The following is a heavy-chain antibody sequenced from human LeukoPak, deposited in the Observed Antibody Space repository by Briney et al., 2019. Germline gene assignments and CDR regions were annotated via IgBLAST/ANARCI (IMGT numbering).Heavy chain of an antibody. Sequence: PGGSLRLSCAASGFTFDDYAMNWGRHAPGKGVEWVSGINWNGGSTYYRDSVKGRFTISRDNPKNSLYLQMNSLRAEDTALYYCARVKGSGYRNSIDYWGQGTLVTVSS. D-gene: IGHD3-3*01. V-gene: IGHV3-20*04. CDR3: ARVKGSGYRNSIDY. CDR1: GFTFDDYA. J-gene: IGHJ4*02. CDR2: INWNGGST.